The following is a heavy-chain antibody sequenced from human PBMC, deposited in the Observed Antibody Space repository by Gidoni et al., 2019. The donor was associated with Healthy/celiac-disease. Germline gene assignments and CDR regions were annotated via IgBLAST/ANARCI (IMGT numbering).Heavy chain of an antibody. J-gene: IGHJ6*03. CDR3: ARAAEGGSSWGGGYYYYMDV. D-gene: IGHD6-13*01. CDR1: GGSISSYY. Sequence: QVQLHESGPGLVKPSETLSLTCTVSGGSISSYYWSWIRPPPGEGLEWFGYIYSRGSPNYTPSLKSRGTISVDTSKNQFSLKLSSVTAADTAVDYCARAAEGGSSWGGGYYYYMDVWGKGTTVTVSS. CDR2: IYSRGSP. V-gene: IGHV4-59*01.